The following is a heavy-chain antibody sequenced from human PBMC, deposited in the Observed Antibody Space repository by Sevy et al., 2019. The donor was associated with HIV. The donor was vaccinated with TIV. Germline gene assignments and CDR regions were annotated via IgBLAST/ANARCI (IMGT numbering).Heavy chain of an antibody. CDR3: ARDLPPSATTVAHFDY. D-gene: IGHD4-17*01. CDR2: ISNSGSNI. Sequence: GGSLRLSCTASGFTFSSYEMNWVRQAPGKGLEWVSYISNSGSNIYYSDSVKGRFTISRDNAKNSLYLQMNSLRAEVTAVYYCARDLPPSATTVAHFDYWGRGTLVTVSS. V-gene: IGHV3-48*03. CDR1: GFTFSSYE. J-gene: IGHJ4*02.